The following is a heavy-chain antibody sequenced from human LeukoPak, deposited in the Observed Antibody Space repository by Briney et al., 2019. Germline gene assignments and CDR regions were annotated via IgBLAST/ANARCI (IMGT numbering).Heavy chain of an antibody. D-gene: IGHD2-2*01. CDR2: INTDGSST. J-gene: IGHJ6*03. V-gene: IGHV3-74*01. CDR1: GFTFSSYW. Sequence: GGSQRLSCAASGFTFSSYWMHWVRQAPGKGLVWVSRINTDGSSTSYADSVKGRFTISRDNAKNTLYLQMNSLRAEDTAVYYCARGLSEYQLLWNYYYYMDVWGKGTTVTVSS. CDR3: ARGLSEYQLLWNYYYYMDV.